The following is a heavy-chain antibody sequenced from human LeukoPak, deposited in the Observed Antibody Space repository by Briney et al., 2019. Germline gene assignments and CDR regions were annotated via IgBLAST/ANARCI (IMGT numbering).Heavy chain of an antibody. CDR1: GLTCSTYW. CDR2: IKQDGSEK. D-gene: IGHD6-13*01. J-gene: IGHJ5*01. CDR3: ATSPYSSSWFDS. V-gene: IGHV3-7*01. Sequence: GGSLRLSCAASGLTCSTYWMSWVRQAPGKGLEWVANIKQDGSEKYYVDSVKGRFTISRDNAKNSLYLQMVSLRAEDTAVYYCATSPYSSSWFDSWGQGTLVTVSS.